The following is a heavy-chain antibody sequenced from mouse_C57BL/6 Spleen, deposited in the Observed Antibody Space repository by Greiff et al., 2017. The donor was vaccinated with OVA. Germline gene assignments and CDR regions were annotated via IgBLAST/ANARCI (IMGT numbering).Heavy chain of an antibody. CDR2: IDPSDSYT. CDR1: GYTFTSYW. J-gene: IGHJ3*01. Sequence: VQLQQPGAELVMPGASVKLSCKASGYTFTSYWMHWVKQRPGQGLEWIGEIDPSDSYTNYNQKFKGKSTLTVDKSSSTAYMQLSSLTSEDSAVDYCARGGFAYWGQGTLVTVSA. CDR3: ARGGFAY. V-gene: IGHV1-69*01.